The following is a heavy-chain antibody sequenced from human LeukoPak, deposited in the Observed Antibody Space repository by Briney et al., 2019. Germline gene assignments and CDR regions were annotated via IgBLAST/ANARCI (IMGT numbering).Heavy chain of an antibody. V-gene: IGHV1-2*02. Sequence: ASVKVSCKASGYTFTGYYMHWVRQAPGQGLEWMGWINPNSGGTNYAQKFQGRVTMTRDTSISTAYMELSKLRSDDTAVYYCARSPHILTGENFDYWGQGTLLTVSS. CDR1: GYTFTGYY. CDR2: INPNSGGT. CDR3: ARSPHILTGENFDY. D-gene: IGHD3-9*01. J-gene: IGHJ4*02.